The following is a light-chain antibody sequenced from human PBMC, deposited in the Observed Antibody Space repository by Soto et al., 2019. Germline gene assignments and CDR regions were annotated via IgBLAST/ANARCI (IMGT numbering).Light chain of an antibody. CDR3: QQYATSPLA. CDR1: QNVARNY. J-gene: IGKJ4*01. CDR2: DAS. V-gene: IGKV3-20*01. Sequence: ENVLTQSLGTLSLSPGESATLSCRASQNVARNYLAWFQQRPGQAPRLLIYDASTRATGIPDRFSGSGSGTDFTLTISRLEPEDFAVYFCQQYATSPLAFGGGTKVDI.